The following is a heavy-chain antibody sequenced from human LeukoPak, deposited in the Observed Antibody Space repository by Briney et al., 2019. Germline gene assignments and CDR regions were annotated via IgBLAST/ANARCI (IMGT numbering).Heavy chain of an antibody. CDR3: ATYDAYYYDSSGYPLGY. D-gene: IGHD3-22*01. Sequence: ASVKVSCKVSGYTLTELSMQWVRQAPGKGLEWMGGFDPEDGETIYAQKFQGRVTMTEDTSTDTAYMELSSLRSEDTAVYYCATYDAYYYDSSGYPLGYWGQGTLVTVSS. J-gene: IGHJ4*02. CDR2: FDPEDGET. V-gene: IGHV1-24*01. CDR1: GYTLTELS.